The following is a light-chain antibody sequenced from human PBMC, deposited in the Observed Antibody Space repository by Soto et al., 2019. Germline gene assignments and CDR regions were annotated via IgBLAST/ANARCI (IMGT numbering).Light chain of an antibody. CDR1: QSVSSW. Sequence: DIQVTQSPSTLSASVGDRVTITCRASQSVSSWLAWYQQKPGKAPKLLIYKASTLESGVPSRFSGSGSGTEFNLNISSLQPDDFATYYCQQYNTYWTFGQGTKVEIK. J-gene: IGKJ1*01. V-gene: IGKV1-5*03. CDR2: KAS. CDR3: QQYNTYWT.